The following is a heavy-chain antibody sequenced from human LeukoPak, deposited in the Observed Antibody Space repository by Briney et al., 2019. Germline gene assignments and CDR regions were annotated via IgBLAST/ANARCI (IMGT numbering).Heavy chain of an antibody. V-gene: IGHV1-2*06. CDR2: INPNSGGT. CDR1: GYTFTGYY. Sequence: ASVKVSCKASGYTFTGYYMHWVRQAPGQGLEWMGRINPNSGGTNYAQKFQGRVTMTRDTPISTAYMELSRLRSDDTAVYYCACRDYGDYGYYYYYMDVWGKGTTVTVSS. CDR3: ACRDYGDYGYYYYYMDV. D-gene: IGHD4-17*01. J-gene: IGHJ6*03.